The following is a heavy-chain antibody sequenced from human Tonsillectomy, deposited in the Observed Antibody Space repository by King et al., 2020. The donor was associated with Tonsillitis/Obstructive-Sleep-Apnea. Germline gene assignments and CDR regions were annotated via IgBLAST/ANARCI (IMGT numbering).Heavy chain of an antibody. Sequence: VQLVESGGGLVKPGRSLRLSCTASGFTFGDYAMSWFRQAPGKGLEWVGFIRSKAYGGTTEYAASVKGSFTISRDDSTSIAYLQMNSLKTEETAVYYCTRQVRFLEWHHYYYYMDVWGKGTTVTVSS. D-gene: IGHD3-3*01. CDR1: GFTFGDYA. CDR2: IRSKAYGGTT. J-gene: IGHJ6*03. V-gene: IGHV3-49*05. CDR3: TRQVRFLEWHHYYYYMDV.